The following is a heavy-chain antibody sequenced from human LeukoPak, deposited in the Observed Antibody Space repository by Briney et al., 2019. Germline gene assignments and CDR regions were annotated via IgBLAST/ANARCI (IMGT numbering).Heavy chain of an antibody. D-gene: IGHD5-24*01. Sequence: SQTLSLTCAISGDSVSTNNAAWNWIRQSPSRGLEWLGRTQYRSEWSFDYALSMKGRITVNPDTSKNQFSLQLSSVTPEDTAVYYCARESLERRFDYWAREFWSPSPQ. J-gene: IGHJ4*02. CDR3: ARESLERRFDY. CDR2: TQYRSEWSF. CDR1: GDSVSTNNAA. V-gene: IGHV6-1*01.